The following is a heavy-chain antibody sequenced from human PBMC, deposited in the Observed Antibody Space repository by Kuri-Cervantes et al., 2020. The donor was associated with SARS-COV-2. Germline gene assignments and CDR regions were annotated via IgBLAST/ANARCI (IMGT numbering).Heavy chain of an antibody. Sequence: GESLKISCAASGFAFSDYTMNWVRQAPGKGLEWVSSITSGSTYIYYADSLKGRFTISRDNADDSLYLQMNSLRAEDTAVYYCARSPGDGDYDPFDYWGQGTLVTVSS. J-gene: IGHJ4*02. V-gene: IGHV3-21*01. CDR2: ITSGSTYI. CDR1: GFAFSDYT. CDR3: ARSPGDGDYDPFDY. D-gene: IGHD4-17*01.